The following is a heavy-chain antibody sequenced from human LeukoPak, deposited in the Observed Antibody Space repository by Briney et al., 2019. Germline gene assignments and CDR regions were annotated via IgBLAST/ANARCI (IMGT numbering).Heavy chain of an antibody. V-gene: IGHV1-58*02. J-gene: IGHJ3*02. CDR2: IVVGSGNT. CDR1: GFSFTGSV. D-gene: IGHD6-19*01. Sequence: ASVKVSCKASGFSFTGSVIQWVRQARGQRLEWIGWIVVGSGNTNCAQKFQERVTITRDRSTSTAYMELSSLRSEDTALYYCATHSSRWYDHDAFDIWGQGTMVTVSS. CDR3: ATHSSRWYDHDAFDI.